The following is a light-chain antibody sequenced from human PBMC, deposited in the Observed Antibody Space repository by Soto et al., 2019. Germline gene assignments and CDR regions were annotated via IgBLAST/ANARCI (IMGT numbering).Light chain of an antibody. CDR1: QRVSSY. CDR2: DAS. J-gene: IGKJ2*01. CDR3: QQRSNWPPT. V-gene: IGKV3-11*01. Sequence: EIVLTQSPSTLSLSPGERATLSCRASQRVSSYLAWYQQKPGQAPRLLIYDASNRATGIPARFSGSGSGTDFTLTSSSLEPEDFADYYCQQRSNWPPTFGQGTKLEIK.